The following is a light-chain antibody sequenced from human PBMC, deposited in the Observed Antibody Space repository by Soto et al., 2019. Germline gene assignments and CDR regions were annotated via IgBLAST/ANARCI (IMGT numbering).Light chain of an antibody. Sequence: QSVLTQPPSASGTPGQRVTISCSGSSSNIGSNYVYWYQQLPGTAPKLLIYRNNQRHSGVPDRFSGSKSGTSASLAISGLRSEDEADYYCAAWDDSLSGHNSVFATGPKVTVL. CDR2: RNN. CDR1: SSNIGSNY. V-gene: IGLV1-47*01. J-gene: IGLJ1*01. CDR3: AAWDDSLSGHNSV.